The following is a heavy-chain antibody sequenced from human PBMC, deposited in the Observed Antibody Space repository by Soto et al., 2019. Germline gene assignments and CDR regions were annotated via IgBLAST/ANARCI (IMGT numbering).Heavy chain of an antibody. J-gene: IGHJ2*01. V-gene: IGHV4-30-2*01. Sequence: QLQLQESGSGLVKPSQTLSLTCAVSGGSISSGGYSWSWIRQPPGKGLEWIGYIHHSGSTYYNPSLKSRVTISVDRSKNHFSLKLSSVTATDTAVYYCARAGTDYGDYWYFDLWGRGTLFTVSS. CDR2: IHHSGST. CDR3: ARAGTDYGDYWYFDL. D-gene: IGHD4-17*01. CDR1: GGSISSGGYS.